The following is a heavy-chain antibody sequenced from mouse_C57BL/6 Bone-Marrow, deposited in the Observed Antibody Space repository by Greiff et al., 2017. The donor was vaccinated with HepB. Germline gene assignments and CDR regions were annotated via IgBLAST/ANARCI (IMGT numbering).Heavy chain of an antibody. V-gene: IGHV5-15*01. CDR3: ARHRRYAMDY. CDR2: ISNLAYSI. J-gene: IGHJ4*01. CDR1: GFTFSDYG. Sequence: EVKLVESGGGLVQPGGSLKLSCAASGFTFSDYGMAWVRQAPRKGPEWVAFISNLAYSIYYADTVTGRFTISRENAKNTLYLEMSSLRSEDTAMYYCARHRRYAMDYWGQGTSVTVSS.